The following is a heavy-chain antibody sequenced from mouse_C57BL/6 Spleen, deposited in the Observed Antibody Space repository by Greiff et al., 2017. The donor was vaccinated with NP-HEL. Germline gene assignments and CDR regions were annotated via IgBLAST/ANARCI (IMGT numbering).Heavy chain of an antibody. CDR2: IYPGGGYT. CDR1: GYTFTNYW. J-gene: IGHJ4*01. V-gene: IGHV1-63*01. D-gene: IGHD2-3*01. CDR3: ARQGDGGYYAMDY. Sequence: VQLQQSGAELVRPGTSVKMSCKASGYTFTNYWIGWAKQRPGHGLEWIGDIYPGGGYTNYNEKFKGKATLTADKSSSTAYMQFSSLTSEDSAIYYCARQGDGGYYAMDYWGQGTSVTVSS.